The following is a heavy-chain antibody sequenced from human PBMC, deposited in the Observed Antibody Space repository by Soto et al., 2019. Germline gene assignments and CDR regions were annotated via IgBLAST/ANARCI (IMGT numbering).Heavy chain of an antibody. D-gene: IGHD6-6*01. CDR2: IYYSGST. V-gene: IGHV4-39*01. J-gene: IGHJ6*02. CDR3: ASSSMDGGLGWDSSSSPNYYYYYGMDV. Sequence: SEILSLTCTVSGGSISSSSYYWGWIRQPPGKGLEWIGSIYYSGSTYYNPSLKSRVTISVDTSKNQFSLKLSSVTAADTAVYYCASSSMDGGLGWDSSSSPNYYYYYGMDVWGQGTTVTVSS. CDR1: GGSISSSSYY.